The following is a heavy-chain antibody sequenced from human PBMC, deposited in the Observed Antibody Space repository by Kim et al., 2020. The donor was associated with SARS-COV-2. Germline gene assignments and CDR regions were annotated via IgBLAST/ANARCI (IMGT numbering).Heavy chain of an antibody. Sequence: YDGDSGKVRLTISRDTSMNALYLQMNSLRPGDPAIYYCAKDIWDYSGMDAWGQGTTVTVSS. V-gene: IGHV3-23*01. CDR3: AKDIWDYSGMDA. D-gene: IGHD3-16*01. J-gene: IGHJ6*02.